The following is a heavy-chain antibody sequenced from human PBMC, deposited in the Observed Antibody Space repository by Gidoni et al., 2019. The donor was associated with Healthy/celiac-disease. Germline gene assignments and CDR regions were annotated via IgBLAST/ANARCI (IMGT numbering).Heavy chain of an antibody. CDR2: IIPIFGTA. CDR3: ARVRGRQQLVRGGWFDP. Sequence: QVQLVQSGAEVKKPGSSVKGSCKASGGTFSSYAISWVRQAPGQGLEWMGGIIPIFGTANYAQKFQGRVTITADESTSTAYMELSSLRSEDTAVYYCARVRGRQQLVRGGWFDPWGQGTLVTVSS. V-gene: IGHV1-69*01. D-gene: IGHD6-13*01. CDR1: GGTFSSYA. J-gene: IGHJ5*02.